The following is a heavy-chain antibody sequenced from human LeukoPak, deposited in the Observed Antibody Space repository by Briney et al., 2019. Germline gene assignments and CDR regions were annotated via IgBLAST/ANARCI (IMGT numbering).Heavy chain of an antibody. CDR2: IYYSGST. CDR3: ARDQDWDLQSLRYFDY. V-gene: IGHV4-61*01. D-gene: IGHD1-26*01. J-gene: IGHJ4*02. CDR1: GGSVSSGPYY. Sequence: SETLSLTCTVSGGSVSSGPYYWSWIRQPPGKGLEWIGYIYYSGSTNYNPSLESRVTISIDTSKNQSSLRLSSVTAADTAVYYCARDQDWDLQSLRYFDYWGQGTLVTVSS.